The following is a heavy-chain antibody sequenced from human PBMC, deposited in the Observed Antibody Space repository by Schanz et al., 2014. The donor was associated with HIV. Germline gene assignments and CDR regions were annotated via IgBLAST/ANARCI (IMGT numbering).Heavy chain of an antibody. D-gene: IGHD3-9*01. J-gene: IGHJ4*02. V-gene: IGHV1-2*02. CDR2: INGDDGAT. CDR1: GYTFNDYY. Sequence: QVQLMQSGAELKKPGASVRVSCKTSGYTFNDYYIHWVRQAPGEGLEWMGWINGDDGATRYSQKFQGRVTMTRDTSTSTVYMQLSSLTSDDTAVYYCARGDILTGLYPYYFDSWGQGTLVTVSS. CDR3: ARGDILTGLYPYYFDS.